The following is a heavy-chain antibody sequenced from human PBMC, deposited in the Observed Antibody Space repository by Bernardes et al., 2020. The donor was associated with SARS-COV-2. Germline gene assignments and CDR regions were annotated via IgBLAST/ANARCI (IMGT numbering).Heavy chain of an antibody. V-gene: IGHV2-5*02. CDR2: IYWDDDK. D-gene: IGHD1-26*01. Sequence: SGPTLVKPTQTLTLTCPFSGFSLSRSGVAVGWIRQPPGKALEWLALIYWDDDKRYSPSLKSRLTITKDTSKKQVVLTMTKMDPVDTATYYCAHSDSMFEWEIREFDYWGQGTLVTVSS. CDR1: GFSLSRSGVA. J-gene: IGHJ4*02. CDR3: AHSDSMFEWEIREFDY.